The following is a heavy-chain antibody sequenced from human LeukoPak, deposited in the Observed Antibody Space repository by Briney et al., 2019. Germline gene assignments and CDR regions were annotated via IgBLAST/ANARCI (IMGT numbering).Heavy chain of an antibody. V-gene: IGHV5-51*01. Sequence: GESLKISCKGSGSDFPTYWIGWVRQMPGKGLEWIGIIYPGDSDTRYSPSFQGQVTISADKSISTAYLQWSSLKASDTAMYYCARTLQSYGHNYFDPWGQGTLVTVSS. J-gene: IGHJ5*02. CDR3: ARTLQSYGHNYFDP. CDR2: IYPGDSDT. CDR1: GSDFPTYW. D-gene: IGHD3-16*01.